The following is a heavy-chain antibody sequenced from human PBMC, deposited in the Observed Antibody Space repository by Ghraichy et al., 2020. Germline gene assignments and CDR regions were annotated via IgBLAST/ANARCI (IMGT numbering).Heavy chain of an antibody. D-gene: IGHD4-23*01. CDR3: ARHGSTVDLDYFDY. CDR2: IFYSGST. CDR1: GASIRDYV. Sequence: SETLSLTCTVSGASIRDYVWSWIRQPPGKGLEWVGYIFYSGSTNSNPSLKSRVTLSTDTFKNQVSLKLNSVTAADTAVYYCARHGSTVDLDYFDYWGQGVLVTVSS. J-gene: IGHJ4*02. V-gene: IGHV4-59*08.